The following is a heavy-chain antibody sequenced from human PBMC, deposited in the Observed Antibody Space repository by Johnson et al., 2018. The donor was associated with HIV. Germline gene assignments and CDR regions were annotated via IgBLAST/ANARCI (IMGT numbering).Heavy chain of an antibody. V-gene: IGHV3-7*01. CDR3: ARDGRKLTYYYDSSGYDDAFDI. Sequence: VQLVESGGGLVQPGGSLRLSCAASGFTFSSYWMSWVRQAPGKGLEWVANIKQDGSEKYYVDSVKGRFTISRDNAKNSLYLQMNSLRAEDTAVYYCARDGRKLTYYYDSSGYDDAFDIWCQGTMVTVSS. CDR2: IKQDGSEK. J-gene: IGHJ3*02. D-gene: IGHD3-22*01. CDR1: GFTFSSYW.